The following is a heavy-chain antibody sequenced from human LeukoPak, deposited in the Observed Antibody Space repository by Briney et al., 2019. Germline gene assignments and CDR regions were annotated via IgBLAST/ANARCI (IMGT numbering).Heavy chain of an antibody. CDR1: GGSFSGYY. Sequence: SETLSLTCAVHGGSFSGYYWSWIRQPPGKGLEWIGEINHSGSTNYNPSLKSRVTISVDTSKNQFSLKLSSVTAADTAVYYCARQGPPSRREPHWYFDLWGRGTLVTVSS. CDR2: INHSGST. J-gene: IGHJ2*01. V-gene: IGHV4-34*01. D-gene: IGHD1-26*01. CDR3: ARQGPPSRREPHWYFDL.